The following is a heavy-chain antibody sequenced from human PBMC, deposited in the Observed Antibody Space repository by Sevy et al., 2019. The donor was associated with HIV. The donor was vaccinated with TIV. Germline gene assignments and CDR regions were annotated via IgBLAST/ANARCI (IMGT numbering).Heavy chain of an antibody. CDR2: ISFDGSHT. CDR3: ARDPSSSSAFDY. V-gene: IGHV3-30*03. D-gene: IGHD6-6*01. J-gene: IGHJ4*02. CDR1: GFTISTHG. Sequence: GGSLRLSCAASGFTISTHGMHWVRQASGRGLEWVAVISFDGSHTYYADSVKGRFTISRDNSKNTLYLQMNSLRAEDTAVYYCARDPSSSSAFDYWGQGTLVTVSS.